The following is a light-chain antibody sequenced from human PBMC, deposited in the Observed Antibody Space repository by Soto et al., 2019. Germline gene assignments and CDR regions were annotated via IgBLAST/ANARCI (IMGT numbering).Light chain of an antibody. V-gene: IGLV2-14*04. CDR3: SSYTSSLYV. CDR1: RSEVGGYNY. CDR2: AVS. Sequence: NRSEVGGYNYVSWNKQPPGKAPKLMIYAVSNQPTGVSNRFAGSKSGNTASMTISGLQAEDEADYYCSSYTSSLYVFGTGTKVTVL. J-gene: IGLJ1*01.